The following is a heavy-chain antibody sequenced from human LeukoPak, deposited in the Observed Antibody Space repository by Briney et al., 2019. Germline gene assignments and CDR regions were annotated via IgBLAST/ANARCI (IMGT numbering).Heavy chain of an antibody. J-gene: IGHJ4*02. CDR2: ISGRGGST. CDR3: AKDSFSGEYNCAWGCFDY. V-gene: IGHV3-23*01. CDR1: GFPSRNYA. D-gene: IGHD1-1*01. Sequence: PGRSIRLHCAVSGFPSRNYAMSGVRQAPVKGLEWVSGISGRGGSTVYDDSVQGRFTISRDNSKSTLYLQMNSLRAEDTALYYCAKDSFSGEYNCAWGCFDYWGQGTLVTVSS.